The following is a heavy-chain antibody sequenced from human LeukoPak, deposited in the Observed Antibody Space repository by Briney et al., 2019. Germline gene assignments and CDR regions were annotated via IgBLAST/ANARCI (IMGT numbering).Heavy chain of an antibody. D-gene: IGHD3-22*01. CDR1: GXTFSSYS. CDR3: ARVRADSSGHDIDY. CDR2: ISSSSSYI. Sequence: GXSLRLSCAASGXTFSSYSMNWVRQAPGKGVEWVSSISSSSSYIYYADSVKGRFTVSRDNGKTSLYLQMNSLRAEDTAVYYCARVRADSSGHDIDYWGQGTLVTVSS. V-gene: IGHV3-21*01. J-gene: IGHJ4*02.